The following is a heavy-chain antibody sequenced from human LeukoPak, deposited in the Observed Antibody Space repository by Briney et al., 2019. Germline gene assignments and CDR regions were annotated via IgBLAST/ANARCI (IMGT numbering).Heavy chain of an antibody. Sequence: NTSETLSLTCTVSGGSISSYYWSWLGQPPGKGLEWIGYIYHSGSTSYNPSLKSRVTISVDRSRNQFSLKLASVTAADTAVYYCARDNPWNWFDPWGQGTLVTVSS. J-gene: IGHJ5*02. CDR1: GGSISSYY. CDR3: ARDNPWNWFDP. V-gene: IGHV4-59*12. CDR2: IYHSGST.